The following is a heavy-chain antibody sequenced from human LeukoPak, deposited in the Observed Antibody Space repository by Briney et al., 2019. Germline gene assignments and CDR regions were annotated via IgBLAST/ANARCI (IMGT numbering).Heavy chain of an antibody. D-gene: IGHD1-26*01. CDR1: GFTFSSYW. CDR3: ARDKLVGATHFDY. J-gene: IGHJ4*02. V-gene: IGHV3-7*01. CDR2: INQDGSEK. Sequence: GGSLRLSCAASGFTFSSYWMSWVRQAPGKGLEWVANINQDGSEKNYVDSVKGRLTISRDNAKNSLYLQMNSLRAEDTAVYYCARDKLVGATHFDYWGQGTLVTVSS.